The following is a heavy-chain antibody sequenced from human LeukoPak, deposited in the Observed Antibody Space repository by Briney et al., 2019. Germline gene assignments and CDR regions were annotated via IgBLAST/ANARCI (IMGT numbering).Heavy chain of an antibody. CDR2: MRLAGSVT. V-gene: IGHV3-7*01. CDR1: GSTFSRSY. J-gene: IGHJ4*02. Sequence: GGSLRLSCAASGSTFSRSYRGWVRQAPGKGLEWVALMRLAGSVTYYVESAKGRFTISRDNTKHLLYLQMNNLRAEDTAVYYCVIDRGARWGQAPLVTVSS. CDR3: VIDRGAR.